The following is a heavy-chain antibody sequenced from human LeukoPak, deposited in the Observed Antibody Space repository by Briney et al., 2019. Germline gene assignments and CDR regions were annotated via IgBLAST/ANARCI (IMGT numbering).Heavy chain of an antibody. CDR3: ARLSYYYGSGSYFPA. CDR1: GGSISSSY. CDR2: IYYSGST. D-gene: IGHD3-10*01. J-gene: IGHJ5*02. V-gene: IGHV4-59*08. Sequence: SETLSLTCSVSGGSISSSYWSWIRQPPGKGLEWIGYIYYSGSTNYNPSLKSRVTISVDTSKNQFSLKLSSVTAADTAVYYCARLSYYYGSGSYFPAWGQGTLVTVSS.